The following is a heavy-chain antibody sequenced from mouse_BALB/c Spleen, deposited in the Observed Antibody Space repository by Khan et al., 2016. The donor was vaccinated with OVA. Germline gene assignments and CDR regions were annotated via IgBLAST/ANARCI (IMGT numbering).Heavy chain of an antibody. CDR3: ARTYGSDFDY. J-gene: IGHJ2*01. D-gene: IGHD1-1*01. CDR1: GYSFTGYF. V-gene: IGHV1-20*02. Sequence: VQLKESGPELVKPGASVKISCKASGYSFTGYFMNWVMQSHGKSLEWIGRINPHIGETFYNQKFRDKASLTVDESSSTAHMELRSLASEDSAVYYDARTYGSDFDYWGQGTTLTVSS. CDR2: INPHIGET.